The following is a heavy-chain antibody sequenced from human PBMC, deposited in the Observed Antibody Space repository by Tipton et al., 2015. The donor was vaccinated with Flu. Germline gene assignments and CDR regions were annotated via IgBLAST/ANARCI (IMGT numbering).Heavy chain of an antibody. CDR1: GATISSTSYF. D-gene: IGHD3-3*01. Sequence: TLSFTCTVSGATISSTSYFWGWIRQPPGKGLEWIGTMYHNGGTYFNPSLQSRVSMAVDTSKNQFSLKLKSVTAADTAVYYCARVGLLTVFGILIPNHFDPWGQGTLVTVSS. V-gene: IGHV4-39*07. CDR3: ARVGLLTVFGILIPNHFDP. J-gene: IGHJ5*02. CDR2: MYHNGGT.